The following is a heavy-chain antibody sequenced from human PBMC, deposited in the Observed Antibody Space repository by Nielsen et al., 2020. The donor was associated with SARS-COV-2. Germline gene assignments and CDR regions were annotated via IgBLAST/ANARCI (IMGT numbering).Heavy chain of an antibody. V-gene: IGHV3-23*01. CDR3: AKERGEVLRFLEWLPHYYYYGMDV. Sequence: ESLNISCAASGSIFSSYAMSWVREAPGKGRERVSAISGSGGSTYYADSMKGRCTISKDDSKITLYLQMNSLRAEDTAVYYCAKERGEVLRFLEWLPHYYYYGMDVWGQGTTVTVSS. CDR1: GSIFSSYA. J-gene: IGHJ6*02. CDR2: ISGSGGST. D-gene: IGHD3-3*01.